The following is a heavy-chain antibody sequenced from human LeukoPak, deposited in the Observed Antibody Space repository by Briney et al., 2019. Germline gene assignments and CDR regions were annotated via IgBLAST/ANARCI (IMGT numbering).Heavy chain of an antibody. D-gene: IGHD6-13*01. CDR3: ARAGIAAAGTGYFDY. Sequence: GGSLRLSCAAYRFTFSNYGMHWVRQAPGKGREWVAGIWDDGSNKYYAASVKGRFTISRDNSKKPMYVQLNSVRAEDSAVYYCARAGIAAAGTGYFDYWGQGVLVTVS. J-gene: IGHJ4*02. CDR1: RFTFSNYG. CDR2: IWDDGSNK. V-gene: IGHV3-33*08.